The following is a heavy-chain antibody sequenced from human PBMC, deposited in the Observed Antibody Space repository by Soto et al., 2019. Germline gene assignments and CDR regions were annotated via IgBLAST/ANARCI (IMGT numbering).Heavy chain of an antibody. CDR1: GGSISSGGYS. J-gene: IGHJ3*02. CDR2: MYHSGST. D-gene: IGHD1-26*01. V-gene: IGHV4-30-2*01. CDR3: AIEKVGATSVHVFDI. Sequence: SETLSLTCAVSGGSISSGGYSWSWIRQPPGKGLEWIGYMYHSGSTYCNPSLKSRVTISIDRSKNQFSLKLSSVTAADTAVYYCAIEKVGATSVHVFDIWGQGTMVTVSS.